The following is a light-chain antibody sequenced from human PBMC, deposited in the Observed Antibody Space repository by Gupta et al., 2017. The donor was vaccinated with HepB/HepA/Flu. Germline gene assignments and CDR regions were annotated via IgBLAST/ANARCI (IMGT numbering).Light chain of an antibody. CDR2: EVS. J-gene: IGLJ2*01. V-gene: IGLV2-18*02. CDR3: SAYTISNAVV. CDR1: TSDVGSYNG. Sequence: SALTQPPSVSSSPGQSVTISCTGTTSDVGSYNGVSWYQEPPGTTPKLMIYEVSTRPSGVPDRFSESKSGNTAALTISERQDEDEDDYYCSAYTISNAVVFGGGTKLTVL.